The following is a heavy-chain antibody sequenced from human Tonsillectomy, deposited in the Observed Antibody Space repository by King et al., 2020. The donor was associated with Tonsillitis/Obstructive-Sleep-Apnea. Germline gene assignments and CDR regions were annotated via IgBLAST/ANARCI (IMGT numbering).Heavy chain of an antibody. Sequence: LQLQESGPGLVKPSETLSLTCTVSGGSISSSVYSWGWIRQPTGMGLEWIGTIYYTGRTHYSPSLKGRVTISVDTSKNQFSLELTSVIAADTAVYYCARTVVIGVVSNWFDPWGQGTLVTVSS. CDR2: IYYTGRT. D-gene: IGHD3-3*01. V-gene: IGHV4-39*01. J-gene: IGHJ5*02. CDR1: GGSISSSVYS. CDR3: ARTVVIGVVSNWFDP.